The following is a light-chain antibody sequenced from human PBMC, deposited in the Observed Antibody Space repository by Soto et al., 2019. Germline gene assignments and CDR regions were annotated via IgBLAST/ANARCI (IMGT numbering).Light chain of an antibody. Sequence: DIQMTQSPSTLSASIGDRVAITCRASQSISTRLAWYQQKAGTAPKVLIYDASRLESGVPSRISGSGSGTEFTLTISRLQPDDFASYYCQQYDSYSWTFGQGTKV. V-gene: IGKV1-5*01. J-gene: IGKJ1*01. CDR2: DAS. CDR3: QQYDSYSWT. CDR1: QSISTR.